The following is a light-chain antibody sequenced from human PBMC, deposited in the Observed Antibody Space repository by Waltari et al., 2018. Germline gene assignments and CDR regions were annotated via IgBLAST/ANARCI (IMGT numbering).Light chain of an antibody. V-gene: IGLV4-69*01. Sequence: QLVLTQSPSASASLGASVKLTSTRISRPITHVIALLQHHPRKGPRYLMKVNSDGSHSKGDDIPDRFSGSSSGAERYLTISSLQSEDEADYYCQTGGHGTWVFGGGTKLTVL. CDR1: SRPITHV. CDR3: QTGGHGTWV. CDR2: VNSDGSH. J-gene: IGLJ3*02.